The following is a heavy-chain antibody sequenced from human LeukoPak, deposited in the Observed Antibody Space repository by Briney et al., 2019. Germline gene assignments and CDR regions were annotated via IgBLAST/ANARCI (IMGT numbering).Heavy chain of an antibody. CDR1: GFTFSSYS. CDR3: ARESGGSYLTGDY. J-gene: IGHJ4*02. V-gene: IGHV3-21*01. Sequence: GGSLRLSCAASGFTFSSYSMNWVRQAPGKGLEWVSSITSDSSHIYYADSVKGRFTISRDNAKNSLYLQMNRLRAEDTAVYYCARESGGSYLTGDYWGQGTLVTVSS. CDR2: ITSDSSHI. D-gene: IGHD1-26*01.